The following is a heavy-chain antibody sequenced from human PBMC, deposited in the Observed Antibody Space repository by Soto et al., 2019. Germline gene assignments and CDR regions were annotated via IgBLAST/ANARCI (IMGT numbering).Heavy chain of an antibody. J-gene: IGHJ6*02. CDR3: TTQNCSGGSCYSGYYCYGLAV. CDR1: GFTFSNAW. D-gene: IGHD2-15*01. V-gene: IGHV3-15*07. Sequence: EVQLVESGGGLVKPGGSLRLSCAASGFTFSNAWMNWVRQAPGKGLEWVGRIKSKTDGGTADYAAPVKGRFTISRDDSTNTLYLQMDSLITEDTAVYYCTTQNCSGGSCYSGYYCYGLAVWGQGTTVSVSS. CDR2: IKSKTDGGTA.